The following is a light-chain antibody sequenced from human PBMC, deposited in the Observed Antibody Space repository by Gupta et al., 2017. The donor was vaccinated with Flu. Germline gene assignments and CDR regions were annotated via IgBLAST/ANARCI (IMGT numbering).Light chain of an antibody. V-gene: IGLV3-1*01. J-gene: IGLJ2*01. CDR2: ADE. CDR1: KLGDKY. Sequence: SYELTQPPSVSVSPGQTAIITCSGDKLGDKYACWYQHKADHSPVLVIYADEKRPSGVPERFSGSNSGDTATLTISGTQAVDEGDYYCHTWDSATVVFGGGTKLTVL. CDR3: HTWDSATVV.